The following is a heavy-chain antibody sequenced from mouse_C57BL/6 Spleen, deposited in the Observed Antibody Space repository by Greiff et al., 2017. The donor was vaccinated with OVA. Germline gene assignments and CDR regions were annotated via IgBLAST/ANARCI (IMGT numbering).Heavy chain of an antibody. Sequence: VQLVESGAELARPGASVKLSCKASGYTFTSYGISWVKQRTGQGLEWIGEIYPRSGNTYYNEKFKGKATLTADKSSSTAYMELRSLTSEDSAVYFCARWGDYYGSSSRWYFDVWGTGTTVTVSS. CDR1: GYTFTSYG. V-gene: IGHV1-81*01. D-gene: IGHD1-1*01. CDR3: ARWGDYYGSSSRWYFDV. CDR2: IYPRSGNT. J-gene: IGHJ1*03.